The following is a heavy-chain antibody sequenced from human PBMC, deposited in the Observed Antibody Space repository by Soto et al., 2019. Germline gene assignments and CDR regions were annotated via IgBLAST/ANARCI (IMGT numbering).Heavy chain of an antibody. Sequence: GGSLRLSCAASGFICSSYDMSWVRQAPGKGLEWVSTILVGGSTHYPDSVKGRFTISRDNSKNTVFLQMNSLTAGDTAVYYCAKATATGGGAFDICGQGTMVTVSS. CDR2: ILVGGST. V-gene: IGHV3-23*01. CDR3: AKATATGGGAFDI. J-gene: IGHJ3*02. CDR1: GFICSSYD. D-gene: IGHD2-8*02.